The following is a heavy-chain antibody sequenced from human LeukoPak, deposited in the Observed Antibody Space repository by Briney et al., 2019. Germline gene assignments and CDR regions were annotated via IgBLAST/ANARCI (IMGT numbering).Heavy chain of an antibody. CDR2: IYWDDDK. V-gene: IGHV2-5*08. D-gene: IGHD2-21*01. CDR1: GGSISSYYW. Sequence: TLSLTCTVSGGSISSYYWSWIRQPPGKALEWLALIYWDDDKRYSPSLKSRLTITKDTSKNQVVLTMTNMDPVDTATYYCAHWAYSWFDPWGQGTLVTVS. CDR3: AHWAYSWFDP. J-gene: IGHJ5*02.